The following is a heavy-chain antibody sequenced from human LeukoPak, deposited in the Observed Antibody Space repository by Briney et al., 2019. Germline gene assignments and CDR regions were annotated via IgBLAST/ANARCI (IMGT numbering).Heavy chain of an antibody. CDR2: IYPGDSDT. CDR1: GYSFTSYW. D-gene: IGHD6-13*01. CDR3: ARRQQLYDEYFQH. Sequence: GESPKISCMGSGYSFTSYWIGWVRQMPGKGLEWMGIIYPGDSDTRYSPSFQGQVTISADKSISTAYLQWSSLKASDTAMYYCARRQQLYDEYFQHWGQGTLVTVSS. J-gene: IGHJ1*01. V-gene: IGHV5-51*01.